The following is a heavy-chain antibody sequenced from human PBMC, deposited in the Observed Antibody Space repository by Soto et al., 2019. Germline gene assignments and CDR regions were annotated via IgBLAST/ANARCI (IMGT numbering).Heavy chain of an antibody. V-gene: IGHV4-34*01. CDR2: INHSGST. CDR1: GGSFRGYY. CDR3: ARSRRYFDWLLNWFDP. D-gene: IGHD3-9*01. J-gene: IGHJ5*02. Sequence: PSETLSLTYAVYGGSFRGYYWSWIRQTPGKGLEWIGEINHSGSTNYNPSLKSRVTISVDTSKNQFSLKLSSVTAADTAVYYCARSRRYFDWLLNWFDPWGQGTLVTFSS.